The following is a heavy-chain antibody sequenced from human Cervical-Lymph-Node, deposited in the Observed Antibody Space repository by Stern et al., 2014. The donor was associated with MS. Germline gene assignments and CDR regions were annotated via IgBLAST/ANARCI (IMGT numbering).Heavy chain of an antibody. CDR1: GYTFPSYW. J-gene: IGHJ4*02. Sequence: EVQLGESGPGGKGPGESWKISCQASGYTFPSYWIGGGGRRPGKGLEWIPIIFPGGSDIRSSPSFQAQVTISADKSSSTAYLQWNNLKASDTAIYYCARQRYFDYWGQGTLVTVSS. CDR3: ARQRYFDY. CDR2: IFPGGSDI. V-gene: IGHV5-51*01.